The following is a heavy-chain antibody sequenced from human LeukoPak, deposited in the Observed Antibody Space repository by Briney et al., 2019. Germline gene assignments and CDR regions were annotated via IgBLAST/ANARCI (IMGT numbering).Heavy chain of an antibody. Sequence: GGSLRLSCAASGFTFSSYVMHWVRQAPGKGLEWVAIISYDGSNEYYADSVKGRFTISRDNSKNTLYLQMNSLRAEDTAVYYCARAPEYYYDSSGYYSSLPVPFDYWGQGTLVTVSS. CDR1: GFTFSSYV. CDR2: ISYDGSNE. D-gene: IGHD3-22*01. J-gene: IGHJ4*02. V-gene: IGHV3-30*14. CDR3: ARAPEYYYDSSGYYSSLPVPFDY.